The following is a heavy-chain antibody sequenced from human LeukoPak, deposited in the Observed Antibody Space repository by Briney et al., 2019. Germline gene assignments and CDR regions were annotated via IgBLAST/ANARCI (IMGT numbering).Heavy chain of an antibody. CDR2: NYPGDSDT. V-gene: IGHV5-51*01. CDR1: GYSSTSYW. Sequence: GESLKISCKGSGYSSTSYWIGWGRHLPPKGLVWMGINYPGDSDTRYSASFQGQVTISGDKSISTAYLQWRSLKASDTAMYYCARVRYSSGWMLISFDPWGQGTLVTVSS. D-gene: IGHD6-19*01. J-gene: IGHJ5*02. CDR3: ARVRYSSGWMLISFDP.